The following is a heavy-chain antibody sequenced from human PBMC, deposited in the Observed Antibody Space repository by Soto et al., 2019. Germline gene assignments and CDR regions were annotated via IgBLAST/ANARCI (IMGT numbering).Heavy chain of an antibody. J-gene: IGHJ5*02. CDR2: VKTKKDGRTT. Sequence: EVQLVESGGGLVKPRGSLRLSSAASGFNFSNAWMNWVRQAPGKGLEWVGHVKTKKDGRTTEYAVSVKGSITVSRDDSKNTLYLEMNSLKIEDTAIYYWTTLGPSWGKGTLVAVSS. V-gene: IGHV3-15*07. CDR3: TTLGPS. CDR1: GFNFSNAW.